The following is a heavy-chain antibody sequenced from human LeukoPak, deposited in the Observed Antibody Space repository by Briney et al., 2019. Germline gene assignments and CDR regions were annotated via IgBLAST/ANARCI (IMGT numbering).Heavy chain of an antibody. V-gene: IGHV3-48*04. Sequence: GGSLRLSCAASGFTFSSYSMNWVRQAPGKGLEWVSYISSSSSTIYYADSVKGRFTISRDNAKNSLYPQMNSLRAEDTAVYYCASLLRNWLPEWTGAFDIWGQGTMVTVSS. CDR1: GFTFSSYS. CDR3: ASLLRNWLPEWTGAFDI. J-gene: IGHJ3*02. D-gene: IGHD5-18*01. CDR2: ISSSSSTI.